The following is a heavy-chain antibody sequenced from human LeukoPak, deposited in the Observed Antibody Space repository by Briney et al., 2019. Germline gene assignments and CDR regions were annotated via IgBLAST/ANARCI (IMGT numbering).Heavy chain of an antibody. CDR2: INHSGST. V-gene: IGHV4-34*01. Sequence: SETLSLTCAVYGGSFSGYYWGWIRQPPGKGLEWIGEINHSGSTNYNPSLKSRVTISVDTSKNQFSLKLSSVTAADTAVYYCARAGWGFPRCYYGMDVWGQGTTVIVSS. CDR1: GGSFSGYY. CDR3: ARAGWGFPRCYYGMDV. D-gene: IGHD3-16*01. J-gene: IGHJ6*02.